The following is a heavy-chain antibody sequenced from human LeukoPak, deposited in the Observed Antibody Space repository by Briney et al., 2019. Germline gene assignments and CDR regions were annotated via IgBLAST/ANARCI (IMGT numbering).Heavy chain of an antibody. CDR2: ISGNGLQT. D-gene: IGHD3-16*01. J-gene: IGHJ4*02. V-gene: IGHV3-23*01. CDR3: AKDANYLECSDYFIPFDY. Sequence: GGSLRLSCSASGFTLSGFAMTWVRHLPGKGLEWVSTISGNGLQTFYADSVKGRFSVSRDNSKNIVYLQMDSLRADDSALYSSAKDANYLECSDYFIPFDYWGPGTLVTVAS. CDR1: GFTLSGFA.